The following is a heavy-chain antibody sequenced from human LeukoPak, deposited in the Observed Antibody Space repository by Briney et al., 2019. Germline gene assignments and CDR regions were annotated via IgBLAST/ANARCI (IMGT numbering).Heavy chain of an antibody. CDR2: ISSSGSTI. Sequence: PGGSLRLSCAASGFTFSSYEMNWVRQAPGKVLEWVSYISSSGSTIYYADSVKGRFTISRDNAKNSLYLQMNSLRAEDTAVYYCAREDYYDSSGYPYYFDYWGQGTLVTVSS. V-gene: IGHV3-48*03. J-gene: IGHJ4*02. CDR1: GFTFSSYE. D-gene: IGHD3-22*01. CDR3: AREDYYDSSGYPYYFDY.